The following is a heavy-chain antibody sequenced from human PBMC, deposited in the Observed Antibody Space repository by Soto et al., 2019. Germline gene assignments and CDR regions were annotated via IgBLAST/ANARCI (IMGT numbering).Heavy chain of an antibody. CDR3: AGRRNVYNKRALDT. V-gene: IGHV2-5*02. D-gene: IGHD1-20*01. J-gene: IGHJ5*02. CDR2: IKWDDDT. Sequence: QITLKESGPTLAKPTQTLTLTCTVSVFSLSTSRVGVGWICQHPGKALEWLAVIKWDDDTRYSPPPLGPLSSSTATSKNQVVLTMATIAPVDTATCCCAGRRNVYNKRALDTWGQGTLVIGST. CDR1: VFSLSTSRVG.